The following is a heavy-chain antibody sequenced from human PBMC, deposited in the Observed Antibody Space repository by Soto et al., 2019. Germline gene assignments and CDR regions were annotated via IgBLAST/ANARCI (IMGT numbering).Heavy chain of an antibody. Sequence: QLQLQESGSGLVKPSQTLSLTCAVSGGSISSGGYSWSWIRQPPGKGLEWIGYIYHSGSTYYNPSLKTSVPISVYRSKNQFSLKLSSVTAADTAVYYCARVTPIAAAGSRTFDYWGQGTLVTVSS. J-gene: IGHJ4*02. CDR3: ARVTPIAAAGSRTFDY. V-gene: IGHV4-30-2*01. CDR1: GGSISSGGYS. CDR2: IYHSGST. D-gene: IGHD6-13*01.